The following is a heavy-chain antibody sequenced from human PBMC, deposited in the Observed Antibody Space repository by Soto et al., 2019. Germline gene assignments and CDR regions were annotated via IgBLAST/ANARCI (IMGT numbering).Heavy chain of an antibody. CDR2: MNPNSGNT. V-gene: IGHV1-8*01. Sequence: QVQLVQSGAEVKKPGASVKVSCKASGYTFPSYDINWVRQATGQGLEWMGWMNPNSGNTGYAQKSPRRVTMTTNTSISTAYMELSSLRSEDTAVYYCASDHYGNSAWFDPWGQGTLVTVSS. CDR1: GYTFPSYD. J-gene: IGHJ5*02. D-gene: IGHD3-10*01. CDR3: ASDHYGNSAWFDP.